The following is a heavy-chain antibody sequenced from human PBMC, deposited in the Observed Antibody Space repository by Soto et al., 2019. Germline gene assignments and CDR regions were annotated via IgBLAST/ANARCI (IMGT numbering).Heavy chain of an antibody. Sequence: GGYLRLSCAASGFTFDDYAMHWVRQAPGKGLEWVSGISWNSGSIGYADSVKGRFTISRDNAKNSLYLQMNSLRAEDTALYYCAKVNYQQEETWKPFDYWGQGSLVTGSS. V-gene: IGHV3-9*01. D-gene: IGHD1-1*01. J-gene: IGHJ4*01. CDR1: GFTFDDYA. CDR3: AKVNYQQEETWKPFDY. CDR2: ISWNSGSI.